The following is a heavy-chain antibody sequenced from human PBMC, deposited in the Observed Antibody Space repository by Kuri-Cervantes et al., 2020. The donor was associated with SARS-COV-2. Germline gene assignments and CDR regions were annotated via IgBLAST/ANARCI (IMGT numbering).Heavy chain of an antibody. Sequence: ASVKVSCKASGYTFASYYMHWVRQAPGQGLEWMGIINPSGGSTSYAQKFQGRVTMTRDTSTSTVYMGLSSLRSDDTAVYYCARDLGPNSSSWQFDIWGQGTMVTVSS. CDR3: ARDLGPNSSSWQFDI. CDR2: INPSGGST. J-gene: IGHJ3*02. CDR1: GYTFASYY. V-gene: IGHV1-46*01. D-gene: IGHD6-13*01.